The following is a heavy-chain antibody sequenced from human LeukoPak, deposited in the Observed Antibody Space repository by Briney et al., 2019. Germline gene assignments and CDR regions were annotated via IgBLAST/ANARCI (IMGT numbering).Heavy chain of an antibody. CDR3: ARGRLKVGATYSQDIFDM. J-gene: IGHJ3*02. Sequence: GGSLRLSCAASGFTFSSYEMNWVRQAPGKGLEWVSYISSSGSTIYYADSVKGRFTMSRDNSKNTLYLEMNSLRDGDTALYYCARGRLKVGATYSQDIFDMWGQGTMVTVSS. CDR1: GFTFSSYE. D-gene: IGHD1-26*01. V-gene: IGHV3-48*03. CDR2: ISSSGSTI.